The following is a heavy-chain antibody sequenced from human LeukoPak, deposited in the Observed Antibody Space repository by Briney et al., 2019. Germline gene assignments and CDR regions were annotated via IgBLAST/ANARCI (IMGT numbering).Heavy chain of an antibody. J-gene: IGHJ4*02. Sequence: GGSLRLSCAASGFTFSNAWMSWVRQAPGKGLEWVGRIKSSTDGGTPDYAAPVKGGFTISRDDSKNTLYLQMNGLKTEDTAVCYCYILSCGGDCYPIDYWGQGTLVTVSS. D-gene: IGHD2-21*02. CDR1: GFTFSNAW. CDR3: YILSCGGDCYPIDY. V-gene: IGHV3-15*01. CDR2: IKSSTDGGTP.